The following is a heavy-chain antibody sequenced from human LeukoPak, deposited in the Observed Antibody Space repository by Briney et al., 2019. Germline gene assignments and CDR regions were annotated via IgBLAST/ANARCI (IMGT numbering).Heavy chain of an antibody. CDR3: ARDKRGLVGSDI. Sequence: SVKVSCKASGGTFSSYAISWVRQAPGQGLEWMGGIIPIFGTANYAQKFQGRVTITADESTSTAYMELSSLRSEDTAVYYCARDKRGLVGSDIWGQGTMVTVSS. J-gene: IGHJ3*02. CDR1: GGTFSSYA. V-gene: IGHV1-69*13. CDR2: IIPIFGTA. D-gene: IGHD2-2*01.